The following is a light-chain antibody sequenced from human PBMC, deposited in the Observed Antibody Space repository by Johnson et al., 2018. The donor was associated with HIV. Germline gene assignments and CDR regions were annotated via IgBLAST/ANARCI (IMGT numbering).Light chain of an antibody. CDR1: SSNIGNNY. CDR3: GTWDSSLSAHV. V-gene: IGLV1-51*01. CDR2: DNN. Sequence: QSILTQPPSVSAAPGQKVTISCSGSSSNIGNNYVSWYQQLPGTAPKLVIYDNNKRPSGIPDRFSGSKSGTSATLGITGLQTGDEADYYRGTWDSSLSAHVYGTGTKVHVL. J-gene: IGLJ1*01.